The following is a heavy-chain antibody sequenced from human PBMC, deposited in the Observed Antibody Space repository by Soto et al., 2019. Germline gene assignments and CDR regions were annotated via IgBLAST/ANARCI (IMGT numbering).Heavy chain of an antibody. CDR3: ARDSCSSTSCYLDY. V-gene: IGHV3-11*01. J-gene: IGHJ4*02. Sequence: GGSLRLSCAASGFTFSDYYMSRIRKATGKGLEWVSYISSSGSTIYYADSVKCRFTIARDNAKNSLYLQMNNLRAEDTAVYYCARDSCSSTSCYLDYWGQGTLVTVSS. CDR2: ISSSGSTI. D-gene: IGHD2-2*01. CDR1: GFTFSDYY.